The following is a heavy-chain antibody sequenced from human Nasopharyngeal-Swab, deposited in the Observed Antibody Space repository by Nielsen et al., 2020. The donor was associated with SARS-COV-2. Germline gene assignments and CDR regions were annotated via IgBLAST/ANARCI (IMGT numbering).Heavy chain of an antibody. D-gene: IGHD6-19*01. CDR3: ARGRVGAVAGTETDY. CDR2: INTNTGNP. J-gene: IGHJ4*02. V-gene: IGHV7-4-1*02. Sequence: WVGQAPGQGLEWMGWINTNTGNPTYAQGLTGRFVFSLDTSVNTAYLQISSLKAEDTAVYYCARGRVGAVAGTETDYWGQGTLGTVSS.